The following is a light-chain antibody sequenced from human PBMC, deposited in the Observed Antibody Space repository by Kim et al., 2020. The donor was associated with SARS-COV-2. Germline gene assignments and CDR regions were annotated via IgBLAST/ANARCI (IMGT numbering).Light chain of an antibody. J-gene: IGLJ3*02. CDR3: QSYDNSLSVWV. CDR1: SSNIGARYD. CDR2: GYN. Sequence: RVTSSGTGTSSNIGARYDVHWDQALPGTAPKLLIYGYNNRPSGVPARFSGSKSGTSASLAITGLQAEDEADYYCQSYDNSLSVWVFGGGTQLTVL. V-gene: IGLV1-40*01.